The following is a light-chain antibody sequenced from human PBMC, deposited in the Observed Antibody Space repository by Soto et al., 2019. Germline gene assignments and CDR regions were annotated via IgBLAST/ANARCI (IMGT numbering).Light chain of an antibody. CDR2: VAS. Sequence: EIVMTQSPVTLSVSPGDRATLSCRASQSVKSNLSWYQQKPRQPPKLLIYVASTRATAIPARFSGSGSGTEFTLAISSQQSQAFAVYSCQQYLVLPLTFGGGTKVEFK. CDR1: QSVKSN. CDR3: QQYLVLPLT. V-gene: IGKV3-15*01. J-gene: IGKJ4*01.